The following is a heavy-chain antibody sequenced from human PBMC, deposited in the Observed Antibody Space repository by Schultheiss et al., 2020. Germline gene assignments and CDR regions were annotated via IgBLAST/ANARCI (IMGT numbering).Heavy chain of an antibody. D-gene: IGHD3-10*01. CDR3: AREDTMVQGVIISLYYYGMDV. V-gene: IGHV3-53*01. J-gene: IGHJ6*02. CDR1: GFTVSSNY. Sequence: GESLKISCAASGFTVSSNYMSWVRQAPGKGLEWVSVIYSGGSTYYADSVKGRFTISRDNSKNTLYLQMNSLRAEDTAVYYCAREDTMVQGVIISLYYYGMDVWGQGTTVTVSS. CDR2: IYSGGST.